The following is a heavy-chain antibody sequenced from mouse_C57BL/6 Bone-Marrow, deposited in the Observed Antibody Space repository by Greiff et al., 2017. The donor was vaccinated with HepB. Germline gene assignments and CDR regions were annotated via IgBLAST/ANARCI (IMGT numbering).Heavy chain of an antibody. Sequence: EVKLQESGAGLVKPGGSLKLSCAASGFTFSSYAMSWVRQTPEKRLEWVAYISSGGDYIYYADTVKGRFTISRDNARNTLYLQMSSLKSEDTAMYYCTRPLTGTVFDYWGQGTTLTVSS. J-gene: IGHJ2*01. CDR2: ISSGGDYI. V-gene: IGHV5-9-1*02. D-gene: IGHD4-1*01. CDR3: TRPLTGTVFDY. CDR1: GFTFSSYA.